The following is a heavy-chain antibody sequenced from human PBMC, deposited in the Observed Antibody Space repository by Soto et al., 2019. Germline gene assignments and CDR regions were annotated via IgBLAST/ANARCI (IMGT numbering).Heavy chain of an antibody. CDR1: GLSVSSNY. D-gene: IGHD6-13*01. V-gene: IGHV3-23*01. Sequence: PGGSLRLSCAASGLSVSSNYMNWVRQAPGKGLEWVSTISGSGGSTYYADSVKGRFTISRDNSKNTLYLQMNSLRAEDTAVYYCAKDQGSSWYEIDYWGQGTLVTVSS. CDR2: ISGSGGST. J-gene: IGHJ4*02. CDR3: AKDQGSSWYEIDY.